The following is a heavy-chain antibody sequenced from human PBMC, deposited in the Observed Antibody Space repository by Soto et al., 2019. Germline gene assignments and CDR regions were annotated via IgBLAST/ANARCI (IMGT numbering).Heavy chain of an antibody. D-gene: IGHD3-3*01. V-gene: IGHV4-31*03. J-gene: IGHJ4*02. CDR3: AREVVEGPGQYYFDY. Sequence: QVQLQESGPGLVKPSQTLSLTCTVSGGSISSGGYYWSWIRQHPGKGLEWIGYIYYSGSTYYNPSLTSRVTISVDTSKNQFSLKLSSVTAADTAVYYCAREVVEGPGQYYFDYWGQGTLVTVSS. CDR2: IYYSGST. CDR1: GGSISSGGYY.